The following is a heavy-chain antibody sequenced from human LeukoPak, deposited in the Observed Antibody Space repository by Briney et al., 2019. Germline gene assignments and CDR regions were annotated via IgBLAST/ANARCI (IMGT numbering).Heavy chain of an antibody. V-gene: IGHV3-64*01. CDR3: ARVLRFLEWAAGAFDI. D-gene: IGHD3-3*01. J-gene: IGHJ3*02. CDR2: ISSNGGST. Sequence: GGSLRLSCAASGFTFSSYAMHWVRQAPGKGLEYVSAISSNGGSTYYASSVKGRFTISRDNSKNTLYLQMGSLRAEDMAVYYCARVLRFLEWAAGAFDIWGQGTMVTVSS. CDR1: GFTFSSYA.